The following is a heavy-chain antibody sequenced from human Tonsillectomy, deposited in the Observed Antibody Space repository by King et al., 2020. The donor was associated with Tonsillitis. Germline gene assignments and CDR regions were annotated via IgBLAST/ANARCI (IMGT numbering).Heavy chain of an antibody. J-gene: IGHJ4*02. CDR2: ISGSGSRT. CDR3: ATRKGIAVDDFTGDYFDY. CDR1: GFTFNSYA. D-gene: IGHD6-19*01. Sequence: VQLVESGGGLVQPGGSLRLTCGASGFTFNSYAINWVSQAPGKGLEWVSAISGSGSRTYYAESVRGRFTVSSVNSKNTLYLQMNNLRAEDTALYYCATRKGIAVDDFTGDYFDYWGQGTLVTVSS. V-gene: IGHV3-23*04.